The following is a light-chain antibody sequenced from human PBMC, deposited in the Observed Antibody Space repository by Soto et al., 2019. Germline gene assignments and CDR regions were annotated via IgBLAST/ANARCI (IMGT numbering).Light chain of an antibody. CDR2: DVT. CDR3: SSSSIATTPVI. Sequence: QSALTQPASVSGSPGQSITISCTGSSSDIRVYNYVSWYQQHPGKAPKLLIYDVTDRPSGVSNRFSGSKSGNTASLTISGLQAEDEADYYCSSSSIATTPVIFGGGTKLTVL. CDR1: SSDIRVYNY. J-gene: IGLJ2*01. V-gene: IGLV2-14*03.